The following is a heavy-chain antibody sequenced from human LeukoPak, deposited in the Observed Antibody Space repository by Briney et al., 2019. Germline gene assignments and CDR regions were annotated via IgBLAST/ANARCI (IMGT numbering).Heavy chain of an antibody. CDR2: IYYSGST. Sequence: KPSETLSLTCSVSGGSISNFYWSWIRQPPGKGLEWIGYIYYSGSTNYNSSLKGRVTISVDTSKNQFSLDLSSVTAADTAVYYCARGGWSLDLWGRGTLVTVSS. V-gene: IGHV4-59*01. J-gene: IGHJ2*01. CDR1: GGSISNFY. CDR3: ARGGWSLDL.